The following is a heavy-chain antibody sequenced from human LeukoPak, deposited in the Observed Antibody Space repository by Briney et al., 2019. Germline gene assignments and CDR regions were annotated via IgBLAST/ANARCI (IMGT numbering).Heavy chain of an antibody. V-gene: IGHV3-11*04. D-gene: IGHD6-13*01. CDR3: ARADLAAAGTYYMDV. J-gene: IGHJ6*03. Sequence: GGSLRLSCAASGFTFSDYYMSWLRQAPGKGLEWVSYISSSGSTIYYADSVKGRFTISRDNAKNSLYLQMNSLRAEDTAVYYCARADLAAAGTYYMDVWGKGTTVTVSS. CDR1: GFTFSDYY. CDR2: ISSSGSTI.